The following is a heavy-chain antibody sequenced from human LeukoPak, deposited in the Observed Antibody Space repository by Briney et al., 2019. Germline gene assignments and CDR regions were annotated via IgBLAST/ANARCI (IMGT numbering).Heavy chain of an antibody. CDR3: ARASGYSGSRRWFDP. J-gene: IGHJ5*02. Sequence: GGSLRLSCAASGFTVSSNYVSWVRQAPGKGLEWVSFIYSAGNTYYADFVKGRFTISRHTSKNTLYPQMNSLRAEDTAVYYCARASGYSGSRRWFDPWGQGTLVTVSS. D-gene: IGHD5-12*01. CDR1: GFTVSSNY. CDR2: IYSAGNT. V-gene: IGHV3-53*04.